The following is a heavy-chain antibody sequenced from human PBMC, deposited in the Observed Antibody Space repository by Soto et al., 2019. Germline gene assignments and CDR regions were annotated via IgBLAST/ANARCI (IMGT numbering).Heavy chain of an antibody. Sequence: GSLRLSCEVSGFNLNNYGINWVRQAPGKGLEWVSSVSKSDYTYYSDSVKGRFTISRDNAKNSVSLQMNTPRAEDTAVYYCAREDSIIIPAVSDFWGQGTLVTVSS. CDR2: VSKSDYT. V-gene: IGHV3-21*01. D-gene: IGHD2-2*01. J-gene: IGHJ4*02. CDR3: AREDSIIIPAVSDF. CDR1: GFNLNNYG.